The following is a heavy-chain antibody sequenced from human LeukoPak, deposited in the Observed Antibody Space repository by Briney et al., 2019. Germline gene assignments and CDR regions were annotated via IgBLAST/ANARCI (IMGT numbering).Heavy chain of an antibody. D-gene: IGHD1-26*01. V-gene: IGHV3-30-3*01. CDR2: ISYDGSNK. CDR1: GFTFSSYA. Sequence: PGSSLRLSCAASGFTFSSYAMHWVRQAPGKGLEWVAVISYDGSNKYDADSVKGRFTISRDNSKNTLYLQMNSLRAEDTAVYYCATYPPHGEWELHPFDYWGQGTLVTVSS. J-gene: IGHJ4*02. CDR3: ATYPPHGEWELHPFDY.